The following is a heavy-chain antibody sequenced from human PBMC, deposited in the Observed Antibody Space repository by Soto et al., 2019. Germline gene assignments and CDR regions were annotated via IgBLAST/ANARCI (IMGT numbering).Heavy chain of an antibody. D-gene: IGHD4-4*01. V-gene: IGHV3-48*03. CDR3: ARDPAIYSGKFDYGFDV. CDR2: IGTNGKTI. J-gene: IGHJ6*02. Sequence: GGSLRLSCAVSGFTFSSYEMNWVRQAPGKGLEWVSYIGTNGKTIYYADSVRGRFTISRDNAKNSLYLQMNSLRAEDTAVYFCARDPAIYSGKFDYGFDVWGRGTTVTVSS. CDR1: GFTFSSYE.